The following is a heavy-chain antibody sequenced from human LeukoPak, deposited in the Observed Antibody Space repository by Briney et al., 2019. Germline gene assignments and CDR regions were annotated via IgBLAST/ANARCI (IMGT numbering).Heavy chain of an antibody. CDR3: AKDITPRYDSSGYQGSYFDY. CDR1: GFTFDDYA. V-gene: IGHV3-9*03. D-gene: IGHD3-22*01. CDR2: ISWNSGSM. J-gene: IGHJ4*02. Sequence: GGSLRLSCAASGFTFDDYAMHWVRQAPGKGLEWVSGISWNSGSMGYADSVKGRFTISRDNAKNSLYLQMNSLRAEDMALYYCAKDITPRYDSSGYQGSYFDYWGQGTLVTVSS.